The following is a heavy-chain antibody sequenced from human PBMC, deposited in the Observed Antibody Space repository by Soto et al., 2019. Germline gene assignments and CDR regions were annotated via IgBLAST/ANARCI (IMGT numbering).Heavy chain of an antibody. CDR1: GFTFSSYG. J-gene: IGHJ5*02. D-gene: IGHD6-13*01. CDR3: AKGAYSNNWYED. CDR2: ISYDGSNK. Sequence: QVQLVESGGGVVQPGRSLRLSCVVSGFTFSSYGMHWVRQAPGKGLEWVAGISYDGSNKYYADSVKGRFTISRDNSKNTLYLQMNSLRAEDTAVYYCAKGAYSNNWYEDWGQGTLVTVSS. V-gene: IGHV3-30*18.